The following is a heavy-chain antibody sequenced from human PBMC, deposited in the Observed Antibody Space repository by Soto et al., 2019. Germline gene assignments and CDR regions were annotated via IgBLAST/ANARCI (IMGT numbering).Heavy chain of an antibody. CDR1: GYTFTSYG. D-gene: IGHD6-13*01. J-gene: IGHJ6*02. V-gene: IGHV1-18*01. CDR2: IGAYSGNK. Sequence: QVQLVQSGAEVKKPGASVKVACKASGYTFTSYGFGWVQQAPGQGLEWMGWIGAYSGNKDYAQNLKGRVTMTTDTSTSTTYMELRSLRSDDTAVYYCARGGSSSFSGMDVWGQGTTVTVSS. CDR3: ARGGSSSFSGMDV.